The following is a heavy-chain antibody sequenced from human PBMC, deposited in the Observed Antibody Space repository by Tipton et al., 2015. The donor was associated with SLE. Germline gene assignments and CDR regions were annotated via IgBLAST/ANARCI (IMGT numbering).Heavy chain of an antibody. Sequence: TLSLTCTVSGGSISGHYWSWIRQSPEKGLEYIGYIYYSGGTNYNPSLKSRVTISVDTSKNQFSLRLSSVTAADTALYYCARGLMVRGVKVDYWGQGTLVTVSS. CDR2: IYYSGGT. CDR1: GGSISGHY. V-gene: IGHV4-59*11. D-gene: IGHD3-10*01. J-gene: IGHJ4*02. CDR3: ARGLMVRGVKVDY.